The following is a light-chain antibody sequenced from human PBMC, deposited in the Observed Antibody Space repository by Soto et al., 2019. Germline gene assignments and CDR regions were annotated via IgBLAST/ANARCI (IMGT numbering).Light chain of an antibody. J-gene: IGLJ2*01. CDR1: SSDVGGYNY. CDR2: EVS. Sequence: QSALTQPPSASGSPGQSVTISCTGTSSDVGGYNYVSWYQQHPGKAPKLMIYEVSNRPSGISNRFSASKSGNTASLTISGLRAEDEADYYCSSYTTSSSVAFGGGTKLTVL. V-gene: IGLV2-14*01. CDR3: SSYTTSSSVA.